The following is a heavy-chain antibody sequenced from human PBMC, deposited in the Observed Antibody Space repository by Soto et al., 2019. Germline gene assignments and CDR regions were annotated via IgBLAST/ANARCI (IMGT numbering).Heavy chain of an antibody. V-gene: IGHV4-30-4*01. D-gene: IGHD3-22*01. Sequence: TSETLSLTCSVSGGSINNGDYYWSWIRQPPEKGLEWIGYIYYSGSTYYNPSLKSRVTISVDTSKNQFSLKLSSVTAADTAVYYCARDTDYYDSSGQPFDPWGQGTLVTVSS. J-gene: IGHJ5*02. CDR3: ARDTDYYDSSGQPFDP. CDR2: IYYSGST. CDR1: GGSINNGDYY.